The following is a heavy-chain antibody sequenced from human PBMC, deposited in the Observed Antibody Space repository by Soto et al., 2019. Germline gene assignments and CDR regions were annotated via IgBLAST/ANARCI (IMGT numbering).Heavy chain of an antibody. Sequence: EVQLVESGGGLVQPGGSLRLSCAASGFTFSSSWMHWVRQAPGKGLVWVSRIIGDGSGARYADSVKGRFTISRDNAKNTLFLQMNSLRAEDTAVYYCVTGGASARFDYWGQGTLVIVSS. V-gene: IGHV3-74*01. D-gene: IGHD6-13*01. CDR2: IIGDGSGA. J-gene: IGHJ4*02. CDR1: GFTFSSSW. CDR3: VTGGASARFDY.